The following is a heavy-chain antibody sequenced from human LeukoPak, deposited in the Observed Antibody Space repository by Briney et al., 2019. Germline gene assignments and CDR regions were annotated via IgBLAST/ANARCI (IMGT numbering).Heavy chain of an antibody. CDR2: IRHSGVDS. V-gene: IGHV3-23*01. Sequence: GGSLRLSCAASRFSFSDYTMSWVRQLPGKGLEWVSGIRHSGVDSSYADSVKGRFTISRDNSKNTLYLQMNSLRAEDTAVYYCAKEFNDFWSGYYSYYFDYWGQGTLVTVSS. J-gene: IGHJ4*02. CDR3: AKEFNDFWSGYYSYYFDY. CDR1: RFSFSDYT. D-gene: IGHD3-3*01.